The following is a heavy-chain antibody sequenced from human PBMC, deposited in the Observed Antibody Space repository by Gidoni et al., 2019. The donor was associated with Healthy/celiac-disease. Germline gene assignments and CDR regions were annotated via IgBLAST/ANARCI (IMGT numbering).Heavy chain of an antibody. Sequence: FTFSNAWMSWVRQAPGKGLEWVGRIKSNTDGGTTDYAAPVKGRFTISRDDSKNTLYLQMNSRKTEDTAVYYCTTDSPYYYDSSGYSFPHYWGQGTLVTVSS. J-gene: IGHJ4*02. D-gene: IGHD3-22*01. CDR2: IKSNTDGGTT. CDR3: TTDSPYYYDSSGYSFPHY. V-gene: IGHV3-15*01. CDR1: FTFSNAW.